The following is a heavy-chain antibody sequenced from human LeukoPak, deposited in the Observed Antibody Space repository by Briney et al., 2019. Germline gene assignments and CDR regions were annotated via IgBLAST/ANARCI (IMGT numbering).Heavy chain of an antibody. J-gene: IGHJ5*02. CDR1: GFSFQIYA. V-gene: IGHV3-23*01. CDR3: ARDRPNYHEANGHYYNRDGDH. Sequence: AGSLRLSCAASGFSFQIYAMSWVRLAPGDGLRWVASMCGTAGCTFYTDSGEGRFTISRDNSKDTLYLQMNDLRADDTAIYYCARDRPNYHEANGHYYNRDGDHWGQGALVTVSS. D-gene: IGHD1-14*01. CDR2: MCGTAGCT.